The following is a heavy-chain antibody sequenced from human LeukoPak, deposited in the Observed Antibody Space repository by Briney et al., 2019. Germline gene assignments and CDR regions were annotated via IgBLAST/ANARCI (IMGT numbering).Heavy chain of an antibody. V-gene: IGHV3-21*01. CDR2: ISSSSSYI. CDR1: GFTFSSYS. Sequence: GGSLRLSCAASGFTFSSYSMNWVRQAPGKGLEWVSSISSSSSYIYYADSVKGRFTISRDNAKNSLYLQMNSLRAEDTAVYYCAGVPVATVPPANFDYWGQGTLVTVSS. J-gene: IGHJ4*02. CDR3: AGVPVATVPPANFDY. D-gene: IGHD5-12*01.